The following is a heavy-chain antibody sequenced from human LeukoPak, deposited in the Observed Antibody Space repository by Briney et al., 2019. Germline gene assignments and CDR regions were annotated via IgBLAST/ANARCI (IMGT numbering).Heavy chain of an antibody. V-gene: IGHV1-18*01. D-gene: IGHD6-19*01. CDR3: ARSPAVAATRVDY. J-gene: IGHJ4*02. CDR2: ISSYNGNT. Sequence: ASVTDSCKASRYIFASYCFSGVGQAAGKGGDWMGWISSYNGNTNYAQKLQGRVTMTTDTSTSKAYMELRSVRSDDTAVYYCARSPAVAATRVDYWGQGTLVTVSS. CDR1: RYIFASYC.